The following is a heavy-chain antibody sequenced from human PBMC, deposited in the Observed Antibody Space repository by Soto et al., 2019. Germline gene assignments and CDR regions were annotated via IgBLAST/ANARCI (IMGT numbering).Heavy chain of an antibody. CDR3: KAAAGTGFDY. V-gene: IGHV1-69*13. CDR1: GGTFSSYA. D-gene: IGHD6-13*01. J-gene: IGHJ4*02. Sequence: AVKVSCKASGGTFSSYAISWVRQAPGQGLEWMGGIIPIFGTANYAQKFQGRVTITADESTSTAYMELSSLRSEGTAVYYCKAAAGTGFDYWGQGTLVTVSS. CDR2: IIPIFGTA.